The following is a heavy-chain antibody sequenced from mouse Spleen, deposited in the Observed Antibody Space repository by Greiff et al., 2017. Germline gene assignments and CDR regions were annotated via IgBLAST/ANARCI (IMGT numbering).Heavy chain of an antibody. CDR1: GFTFSSYT. Sequence: EVKLQESGGGLVKPGGSLKLSCAASGFTFSSYTMSWVRQTPAKRLEWVATISSGGGNTYYPDSVKGRFTISRDNARNTLYLQMSSLRSEDTAMYYCARRFDDYDSYYAMDYWGQGTSVTVSS. V-gene: IGHV5-9*04. D-gene: IGHD2-4*01. CDR3: ARRFDDYDSYYAMDY. CDR2: ISSGGGNT. J-gene: IGHJ4*01.